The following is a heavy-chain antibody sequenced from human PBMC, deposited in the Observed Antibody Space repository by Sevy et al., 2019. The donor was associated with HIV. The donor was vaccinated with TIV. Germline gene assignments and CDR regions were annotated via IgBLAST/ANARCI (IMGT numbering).Heavy chain of an antibody. V-gene: IGHV1-69*13. CDR1: GGTFKYYG. Sequence: ASVKVSCKASGGTFKYYGISWVRQAPGQGLEWIGGIIPILKTTNYPQKFQGRVTITADESTSTVYMELSSLRSEDTAVYYCVRGGGNGWYYFDYWGQETLATVSS. CDR2: IIPILKTT. CDR3: VRGGGNGWYYFDY. J-gene: IGHJ4*02. D-gene: IGHD6-19*01.